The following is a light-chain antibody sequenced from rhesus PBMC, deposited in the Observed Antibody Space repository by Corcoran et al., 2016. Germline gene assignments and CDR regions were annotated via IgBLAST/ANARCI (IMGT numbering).Light chain of an antibody. V-gene: IGKV1-28*02. Sequence: DIQMTQSPSSLSASVGDTVTITCRASQGISSYLNWFQQKQGKAPKLLIYAATTLQSGVPSRFSGIGSGTDFTLTISSLQPENFATYYCQQYKSYPWTFGQGTKVEIK. CDR1: QGISSY. CDR2: AAT. J-gene: IGKJ1*01. CDR3: QQYKSYPWT.